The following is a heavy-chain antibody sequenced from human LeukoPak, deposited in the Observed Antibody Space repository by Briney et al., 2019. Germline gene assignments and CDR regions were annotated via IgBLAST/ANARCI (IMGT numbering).Heavy chain of an antibody. CDR1: GLTFSSHW. D-gene: IGHD3-3*01. J-gene: IGHJ4*02. Sequence: GGSLRLSCAASGLTFSSHWMHWVRQAPGKGLEWVAVISYDGSNKYYADSVKGRFTISRDNSKNTLYLQMNSLRAEDTAVYYCAKTAIFGVVIYYFDYWGQGTLVTVSS. CDR2: ISYDGSNK. V-gene: IGHV3-30*18. CDR3: AKTAIFGVVIYYFDY.